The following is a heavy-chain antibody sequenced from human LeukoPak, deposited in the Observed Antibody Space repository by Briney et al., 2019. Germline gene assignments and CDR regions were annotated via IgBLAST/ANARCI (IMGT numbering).Heavy chain of an antibody. J-gene: IGHJ5*01. CDR3: VRDWDHFDFDS. V-gene: IGHV3-74*01. CDR2: IKGDGSHT. Sequence: GGSLRLSCAASGFTFSSYWMHWVRQAPGKGRVWVSRIKGDGSHTIYADSVKGRFTISRDNAKNTLYLQMKSLRAEDTAVYYCVRDWDHFDFDSWGQGTLVTVSS. CDR1: GFTFSSYW. D-gene: IGHD3-9*01.